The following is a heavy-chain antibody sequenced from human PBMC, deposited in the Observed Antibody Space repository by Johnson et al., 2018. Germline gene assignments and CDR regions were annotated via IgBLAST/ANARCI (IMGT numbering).Heavy chain of an antibody. D-gene: IGHD3-3*01. Sequence: SWVRQAPGKGLEWVANIKPDGSEKYYVDSVKGRFTISRDNAKNSPYLQMNSLRAEDTAVYYCARVGYDFWSGYPPPDAFDIWGQGTMVTVSS. J-gene: IGHJ3*02. V-gene: IGHV3-7*01. CDR2: IKPDGSEK. CDR3: ARVGYDFWSGYPPPDAFDI.